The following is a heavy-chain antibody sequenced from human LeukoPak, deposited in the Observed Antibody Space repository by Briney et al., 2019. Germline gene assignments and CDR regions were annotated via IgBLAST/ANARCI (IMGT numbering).Heavy chain of an antibody. CDR3: ARVTVTNWFDP. CDR2: INQDESRK. V-gene: IGHV3-7*02. Sequence: TGGSLRLSCAASGFTFSRHSMKWVRQAPGKGLERVASINQDESRKYYVDSVEGRFTNSRDNAKNTLYLQMNSLRVEDAAVYYCARVTVTNWFDPWGQGTLVTVSP. D-gene: IGHD4-17*01. CDR1: GFTFSRHS. J-gene: IGHJ5*02.